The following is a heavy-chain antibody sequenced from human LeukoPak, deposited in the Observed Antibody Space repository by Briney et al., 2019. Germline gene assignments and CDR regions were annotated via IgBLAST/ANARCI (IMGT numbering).Heavy chain of an antibody. CDR3: AKDAAATIGGVFDP. CDR2: ISGSGGST. CDR1: GFTFSNYG. J-gene: IGHJ5*02. D-gene: IGHD5-24*01. V-gene: IGHV3-23*01. Sequence: PGGTLRLSCAASGFTFSNYGMSWVRQAPGKGLEWVSAISGSGGSTYYADSVKGRFTISRDNSKNTLYLQMNSLRAEDTVVYYCAKDAAATIGGVFDPWGQGTLVTVSS.